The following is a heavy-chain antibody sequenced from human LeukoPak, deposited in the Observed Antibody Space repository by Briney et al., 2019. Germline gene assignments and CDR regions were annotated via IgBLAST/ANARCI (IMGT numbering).Heavy chain of an antibody. J-gene: IGHJ4*02. CDR3: ARDQQWLLLYYFDY. Sequence: PGGSLRLSCAASGFSFSNYVMHWVRQTPGKGLEWVAVISYDETNKYYADSVKGRFTISRDNSKNTLYLQINSLRVEDTAVYHCARDQQWLLLYYFDYWGQGTLVTVSS. D-gene: IGHD6-19*01. CDR2: ISYDETNK. CDR1: GFSFSNYV. V-gene: IGHV3-30-3*01.